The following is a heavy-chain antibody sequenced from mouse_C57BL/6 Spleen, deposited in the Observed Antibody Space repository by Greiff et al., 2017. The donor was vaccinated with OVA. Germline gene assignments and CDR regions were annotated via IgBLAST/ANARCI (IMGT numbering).Heavy chain of an antibody. Sequence: EVQLQQSGPELVKPGASVKISCKASGYTFNEDCTNSVTPSHLNILDVILYINPNNDGTSYNQKFKGKATLTVDKSSSTAYMELRSLTSEDSAVYYCAREGNWDGSMDYWGQGTSVTVSS. CDR1: GYTFNEDC. CDR2: INPNNDGT. D-gene: IGHD4-1*01. V-gene: IGHV1-26*01. J-gene: IGHJ4*01. CDR3: AREGNWDGSMDY.